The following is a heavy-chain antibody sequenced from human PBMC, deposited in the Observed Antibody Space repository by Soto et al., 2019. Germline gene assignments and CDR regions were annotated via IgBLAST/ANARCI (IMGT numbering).Heavy chain of an antibody. J-gene: IGHJ4*02. Sequence: QVQLVESGGGVVQPGRSLRLSCAASGFTFSSYGMHWVRQAPGKGLEWVAVIWYDGSNKHYADSVKGRFTISRDNSKNPLYLQMNSLRAEDTAVYYCARDRRWLQALYYFDYWGQGTLVTVSS. CDR2: IWYDGSNK. CDR1: GFTFSSYG. CDR3: ARDRRWLQALYYFDY. D-gene: IGHD5-12*01. V-gene: IGHV3-33*01.